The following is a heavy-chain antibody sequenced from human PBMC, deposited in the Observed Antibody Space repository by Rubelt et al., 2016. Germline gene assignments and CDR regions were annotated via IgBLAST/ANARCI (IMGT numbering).Heavy chain of an antibody. Sequence: QVQLQESGPGLVKPSETLSLTCTVSGDSVGTYYWSWVRQPPGKGLEWIGYTYYSGRPISSPSLKSRVPISVATSNNQFSLKRGSVTVADTAVYYCARARDSSAQIGVIDYWGQGTLVTVSS. J-gene: IGHJ4*02. V-gene: IGHV4-59*02. CDR1: GDSVGTYY. CDR3: ARARDSSAQIGVIDY. CDR2: TYYSGRP. D-gene: IGHD5-18*01.